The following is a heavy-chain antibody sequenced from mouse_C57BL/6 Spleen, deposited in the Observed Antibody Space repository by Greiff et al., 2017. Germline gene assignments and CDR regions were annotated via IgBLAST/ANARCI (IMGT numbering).Heavy chain of an antibody. CDR1: GYTFTEYT. D-gene: IGHD2-4*01. CDR2: FYPGSGSI. V-gene: IGHV1-62-2*01. CDR3: ARHEDGSLYYDYDGFAY. J-gene: IGHJ3*01. Sequence: LVESGAELVKPGASVKLSCKASGYTFTEYTIHWVKQRSGQGLEWIGWFYPGSGSIKYNEKFKDKATLTADKSSSTVYMELSRLTSEDSAVYFCARHEDGSLYYDYDGFAYWGQGTLVTVSA.